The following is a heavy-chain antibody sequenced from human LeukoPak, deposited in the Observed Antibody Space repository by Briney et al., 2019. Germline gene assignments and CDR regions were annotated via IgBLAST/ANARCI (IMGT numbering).Heavy chain of an antibody. CDR3: ARGGTLFDY. J-gene: IGHJ4*02. D-gene: IGHD6-13*01. Sequence: SETLSLTCAVYGGSFSGYYWSWIRQPPGEGLEWIGEINHSGSTNYNPSLKSRVTISVDTSKNQFSLKLSSVTAADTAVHYCARGGTLFDYWGQGTLVTVSS. CDR1: GGSFSGYY. V-gene: IGHV4-34*01. CDR2: INHSGST.